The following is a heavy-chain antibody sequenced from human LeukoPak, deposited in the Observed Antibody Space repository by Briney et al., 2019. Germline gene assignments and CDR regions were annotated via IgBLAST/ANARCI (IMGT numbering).Heavy chain of an antibody. V-gene: IGHV4-59*01. D-gene: IGHD5-18*01. CDR1: GGSISSYY. J-gene: IGHJ2*01. CDR2: IYYSGRT. Sequence: PSETLSLTCSVSGGSISSYYWSWIRQPPGKGLEWIGYIYYSGRTSYNPSLKSRVTISVDTSKNQFSLRLSSVTAADTAVYYCARGQKYRSGYTVTELGPGY. CDR3: ARGQKYRSGYTVTELGPGY.